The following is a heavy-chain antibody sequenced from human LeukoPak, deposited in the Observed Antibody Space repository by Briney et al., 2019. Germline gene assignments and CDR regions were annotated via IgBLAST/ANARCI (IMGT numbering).Heavy chain of an antibody. J-gene: IGHJ4*02. CDR3: ARAPHYDSSGYNYDMYYFDY. CDR2: IYDSSGST. Sequence: SETLSLTCNVSGVATRSGDYYWSWIRQHPGKGLEWIGFIYDSSGSTYYNPSLKSRVTISVDTSKNQFSLKLSSVTAADTAVYYCARAPHYDSSGYNYDMYYFDYWGQGTLVTVSS. D-gene: IGHD3-22*01. V-gene: IGHV4-31*03. CDR1: GVATRSGDYY.